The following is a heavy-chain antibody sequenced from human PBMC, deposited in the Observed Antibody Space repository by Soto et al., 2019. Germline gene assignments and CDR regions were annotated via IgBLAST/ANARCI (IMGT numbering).Heavy chain of an antibody. CDR3: ARDSVMGIAAAGTKDFDY. CDR1: GGTFSSYT. V-gene: IGHV1-69*04. Sequence: SVKVSCKASGGTFSSYTISWVRQAPGQGLEWMGRIIPILGIANYAQKFQGRVTITADKSTSTAYMELSSLRSEDTAVYYCARDSVMGIAAAGTKDFDYWGQGTRVTVSS. J-gene: IGHJ4*02. D-gene: IGHD6-13*01. CDR2: IIPILGIA.